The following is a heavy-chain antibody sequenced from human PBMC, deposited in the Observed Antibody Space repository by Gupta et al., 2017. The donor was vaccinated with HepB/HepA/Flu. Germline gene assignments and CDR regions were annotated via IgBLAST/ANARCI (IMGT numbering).Heavy chain of an antibody. Sequence: QVQLVESGGGVVQPGRSLRLSCAASGFTFSSYGMHLVRQAPGKGLEWVAVISYDGSNKYYADSVKGRFTISRDNSKNTLYLQMNSLRAEDTAVYYCAKDLTTVTTGYYYGMDVWGQGTTVTVSS. CDR2: ISYDGSNK. CDR1: GFTFSSYG. J-gene: IGHJ6*02. V-gene: IGHV3-30*18. D-gene: IGHD4-17*01. CDR3: AKDLTTVTTGYYYGMDV.